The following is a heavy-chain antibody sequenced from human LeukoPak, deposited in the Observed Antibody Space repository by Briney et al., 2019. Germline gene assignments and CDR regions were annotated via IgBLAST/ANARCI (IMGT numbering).Heavy chain of an antibody. D-gene: IGHD6-19*01. Sequence: SETLSLTCAVSAYSISSGYRWGWIRQPPGKGLEWIGSIYHSGITYYNPSLKSRVIIWADTSKNHLSLNLTSVLAADTAIYYCARRDAGWNYCDYWGQGILVTVSS. CDR1: AYSISSGYR. CDR3: ARRDAGWNYCDY. V-gene: IGHV4-38-2*01. J-gene: IGHJ4*02. CDR2: IYHSGIT.